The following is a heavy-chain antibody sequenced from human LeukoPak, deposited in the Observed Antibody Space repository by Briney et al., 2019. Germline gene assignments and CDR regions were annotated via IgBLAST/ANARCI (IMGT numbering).Heavy chain of an antibody. CDR3: ARDNPYFYYGSGSPKPYYYYMDV. CDR2: IYTSGST. CDR1: GGSISSYH. Sequence: PSETLSLTCTVSGGSISSYHWSWIRQPAGKGLEWIGRIYTSGSTNYNPSLKSRVTMSVDTSKNQFSLKLSSVTAADTAVYYCARDNPYFYYGSGSPKPYYYYMDVWGKGTTVTISS. V-gene: IGHV4-4*07. D-gene: IGHD3-10*01. J-gene: IGHJ6*03.